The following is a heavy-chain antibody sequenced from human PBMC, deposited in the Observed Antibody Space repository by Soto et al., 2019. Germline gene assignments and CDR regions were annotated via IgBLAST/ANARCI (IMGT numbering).Heavy chain of an antibody. CDR1: GFTFGTYA. D-gene: IGHD2-15*01. J-gene: IGHJ6*03. CDR3: VKGVGQYYFYYYMDV. CDR2: ISGSGGST. V-gene: IGHV3-23*01. Sequence: GGSLRLSCAASGFTFGTYALSWVRQAPGKGLEWVSAISGSGGSTYVADTVKGRFTISRDNSRNTLYLQMNSLRAEDTAVYFCVKGVGQYYFYYYMDVWGKGTMVTVSS.